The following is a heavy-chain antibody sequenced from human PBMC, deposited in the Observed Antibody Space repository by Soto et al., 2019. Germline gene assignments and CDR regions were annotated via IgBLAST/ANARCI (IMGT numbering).Heavy chain of an antibody. V-gene: IGHV1-3*01. CDR3: ARSIVVVTALDY. CDR2: INAGNGNT. J-gene: IGHJ4*02. D-gene: IGHD2-21*02. Sequence: AASVKVPCKASGYTFTSYAMHWVRQAPGQRLEWMGWINAGNGNTKYSQKFQGRVTITRDTSASTAYMELSSLRSEDTAVYYCARSIVVVTALDYWGQGTLVTVSS. CDR1: GYTFTSYA.